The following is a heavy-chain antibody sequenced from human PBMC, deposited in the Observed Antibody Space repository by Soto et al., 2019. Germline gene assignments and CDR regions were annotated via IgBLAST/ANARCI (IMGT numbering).Heavy chain of an antibody. CDR2: INHSGST. CDR1: GGSFSGYY. J-gene: IGHJ6*02. CDR3: ARGLGSYYYYGMDV. V-gene: IGHV4-34*01. D-gene: IGHD7-27*01. Sequence: SETLSLTCAVYGGSFSGYYWSWIRQPPGKGLEWIGEINHSGSTNYNPSLKSRVTISVDTSKNQFSLKLSSVTAADTAVYYCARGLGSYYYYGMDVWGQGTTVTVSS.